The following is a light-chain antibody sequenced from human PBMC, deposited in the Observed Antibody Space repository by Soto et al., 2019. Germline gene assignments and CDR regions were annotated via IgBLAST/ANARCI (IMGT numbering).Light chain of an antibody. J-gene: IGKJ4*01. Sequence: IQIPPCTSTLSATVGNRITLTCRASQSISSWLAWYQQKPGKAPKLLIYDASTLESGVPSRFSGSGSGTEFTLTISSLQPEDFATYYCQQLNSYPLTFGGGTKVDI. V-gene: IGKV1-5*01. CDR3: QQLNSYPLT. CDR1: QSISSW. CDR2: DAS.